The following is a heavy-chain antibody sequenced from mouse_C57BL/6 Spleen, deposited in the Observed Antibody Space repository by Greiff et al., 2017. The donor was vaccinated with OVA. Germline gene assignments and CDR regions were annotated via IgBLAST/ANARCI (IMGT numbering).Heavy chain of an antibody. CDR3: ARGDYYGSSYDY. V-gene: IGHV1-55*01. CDR2: ISPGSGST. CDR1: GYTFTSYW. D-gene: IGHD1-1*01. J-gene: IGHJ2*01. Sequence: QVQLQQPGAELVKPGASVKMSCKASGYTFTSYWITWVKQRPGQGLEWIGDISPGSGSTNYNEKFKSKATLTVDTSSSTAYMQLSSLTSEDSAVYYCARGDYYGSSYDYWGQGTTLTVSS.